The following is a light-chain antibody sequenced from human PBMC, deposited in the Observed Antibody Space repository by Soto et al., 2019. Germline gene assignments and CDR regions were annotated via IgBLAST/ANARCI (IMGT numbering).Light chain of an antibody. J-gene: IGLJ1*01. CDR1: SSSIGRDY. CDR3: VAWDDSLSGYV. Sequence: QAVVTQPPSVSGTPGQRVNISCSGSSSSIGRDYVYWYQQFPGTAPKLLIYRGNQRPSGVPDRFSGSKSGTSASLAISGLRSDDESDYYCVAWDDSLSGYVFGTGTKLTVL. CDR2: RGN. V-gene: IGLV1-47*01.